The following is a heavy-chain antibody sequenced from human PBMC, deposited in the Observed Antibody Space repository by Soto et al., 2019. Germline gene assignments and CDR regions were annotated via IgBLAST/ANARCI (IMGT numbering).Heavy chain of an antibody. CDR1: GGTFSSYA. Sequence: SVKVSCKASGGTFSSYAISWVRQAPGQGLEWMGGIIPIFGTANYAQKFQGRVTITADESTSTAYMELSSLRSEDTAVYYCARDYYGSGSLEDYYYYYGMDVWGQGTTVTVSS. J-gene: IGHJ6*02. CDR3: ARDYYGSGSLEDYYYYYGMDV. D-gene: IGHD3-10*01. CDR2: IIPIFGTA. V-gene: IGHV1-69*13.